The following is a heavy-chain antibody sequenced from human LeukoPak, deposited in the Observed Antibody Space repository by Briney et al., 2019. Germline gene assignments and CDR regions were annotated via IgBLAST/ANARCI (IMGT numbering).Heavy chain of an antibody. CDR2: INSDGSAT. CDR3: ARGNKWSFDS. J-gene: IGHJ4*02. V-gene: IGHV3-74*01. CDR1: GFTVNDNY. D-gene: IGHD2-15*01. Sequence: GGSLRLSCAVSGFTVNDNYLTWVRQAPGKGLVWVSRINSDGSATSYADSVMVRFTISRDSAKNTLYLQMNSLRPEDTAVYYCARGNKWSFDSWGQGALVTVSS.